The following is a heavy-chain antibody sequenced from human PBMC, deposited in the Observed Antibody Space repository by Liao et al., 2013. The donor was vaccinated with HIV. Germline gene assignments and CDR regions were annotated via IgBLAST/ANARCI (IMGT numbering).Heavy chain of an antibody. D-gene: IGHD3-3*01. CDR3: ARYYDEEGAFDI. J-gene: IGHJ3*02. Sequence: QVPLQQWGAGLLKPTETLSLTCAVYGGSFTGNFWSWIRQAPGQGLEWLGEINHRGDTNFNPTLKSRLTMSVDTSKNQFSLNLTAVTAADTAMYYCARYYDEEGAFDIWGQGTMVTVSS. V-gene: IGHV4-34*01. CDR1: GGSFTGNF. CDR2: INHRGDT.